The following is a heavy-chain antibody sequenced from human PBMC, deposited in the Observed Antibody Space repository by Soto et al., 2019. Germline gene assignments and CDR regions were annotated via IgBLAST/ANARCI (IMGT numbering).Heavy chain of an antibody. J-gene: IGHJ4*02. CDR2: ISYDGTNK. V-gene: IGHV3-30*18. D-gene: IGHD3-22*01. CDR3: SKGPRDFFCSYFSSEN. Sequence: GGSLRLSCTASGFIFGSYGMHWVRQAPGKGLEWVALISYDGTNKYYPDSVKGRFTISRDNPKNTLYLEMNSLRAEDTAVNYYSKGPRDFFCSYFSSENWGQGTQVTVSS. CDR1: GFIFGSYG.